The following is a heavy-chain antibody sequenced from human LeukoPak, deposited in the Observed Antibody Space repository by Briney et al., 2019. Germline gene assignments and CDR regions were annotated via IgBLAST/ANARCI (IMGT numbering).Heavy chain of an antibody. CDR1: GGSISSGDYY. D-gene: IGHD3-22*01. J-gene: IGHJ4*02. V-gene: IGHV4-30-4*01. CDR3: ARGTPQGGSSGYYYGD. CDR2: IYYSGST. Sequence: SQTLSLTCTVSGGSISSGDYYWSWIRQPPGKGLEWIGYIYYSGSTYYNPSLKSRVTMSVDTSKNQFSLKLSSVTAADTAVYYCARGTPQGGSSGYYYGDWGQGTLVTVSS.